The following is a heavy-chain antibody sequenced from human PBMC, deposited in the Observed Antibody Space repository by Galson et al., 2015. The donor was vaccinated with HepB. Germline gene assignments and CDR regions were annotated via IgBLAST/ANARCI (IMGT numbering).Heavy chain of an antibody. CDR2: IYYSGST. CDR1: GTAISSYN. CDR3: ARVGYCSGGSCSDYAFDI. V-gene: IGHV4-59*08. D-gene: IGHD2-15*01. J-gene: IGHJ3*02. Sequence: ETLSLTCTVSGTAISSYNWSLIQPPAGKGLEGIGYIYYSGSTNYNPSLKSRVTISVDTTKNQFSLKLSSVTAADTAVYYCARVGYCSGGSCSDYAFDIWGQGTMVTVSS.